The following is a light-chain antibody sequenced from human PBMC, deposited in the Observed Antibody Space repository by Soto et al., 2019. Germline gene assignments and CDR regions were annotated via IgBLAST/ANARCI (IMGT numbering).Light chain of an antibody. Sequence: DIVMTQSPDSLAVSLGGRASINCESSQSILYSSNNQNCLAWYQQKPGQPPKLLIYWASTRESGVPDRFSGSVSVTDFTLTISSLQAEDVAVYYCQQYCATPWTFGQGTKLEIK. J-gene: IGKJ1*01. CDR1: QSILYSSNNQNC. CDR3: QQYCATPWT. CDR2: WAS. V-gene: IGKV4-1*01.